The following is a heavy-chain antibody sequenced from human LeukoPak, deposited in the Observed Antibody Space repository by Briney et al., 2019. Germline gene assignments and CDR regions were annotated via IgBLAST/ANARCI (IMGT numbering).Heavy chain of an antibody. D-gene: IGHD1-1*01. CDR1: GFTFSSYA. Sequence: PGGSLRLSCAASGFTFSSYAMSWVRQAPGKGLEWVSAISGSGGSTYYADSVKGRFTISRDNSKNTLYLQMNSLRAEDTAVYYCARDGISRQGNFYYYYYYMDVWGKGTTVTISS. CDR3: ARDGISRQGNFYYYYYYMDV. CDR2: ISGSGGST. V-gene: IGHV3-23*01. J-gene: IGHJ6*03.